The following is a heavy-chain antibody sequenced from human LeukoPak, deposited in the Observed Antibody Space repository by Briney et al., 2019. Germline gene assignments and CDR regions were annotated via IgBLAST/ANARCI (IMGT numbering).Heavy chain of an antibody. CDR3: ARTRRPFRSSNSRYFDN. D-gene: IGHD2-2*01. CDR1: GGSISSGGYY. CDR2: IYYSGST. V-gene: IGHV4-61*08. J-gene: IGHJ4*02. Sequence: SETLSLTCTVSGGSISSGGYYWSWIRQPPGKGLEWIGYIYYSGSTNYNPSLKSRVTISVDSSRNQFSLKLRSVTAADTAVYFCARTRRPFRSSNSRYFDNWGQGTLVTVSS.